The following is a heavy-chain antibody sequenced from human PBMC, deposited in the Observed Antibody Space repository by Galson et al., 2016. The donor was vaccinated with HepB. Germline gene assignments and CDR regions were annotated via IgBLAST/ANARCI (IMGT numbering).Heavy chain of an antibody. J-gene: IGHJ3*02. V-gene: IGHV3-53*01. CDR1: GFTVSNKY. Sequence: SLRLSCAASGFTVSNKYMSWVRQAPGKGLEWVSGISNSGGTTYYADSVRRRFAISRDNSENTLHLQVDRLRAEDTAIYFCVRWDNKSRANTYFVFVIWGRGTKVTVSS. D-gene: IGHD1-26*01. CDR2: SNSGGTT. CDR3: VRWDNKSRANTYFVFVI.